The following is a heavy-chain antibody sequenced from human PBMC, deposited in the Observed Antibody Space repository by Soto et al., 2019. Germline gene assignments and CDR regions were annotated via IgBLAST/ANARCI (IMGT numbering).Heavy chain of an antibody. CDR2: IKTKSDGGPT. Sequence: EVQLVESGGGLVKPGGSLRLSCVASGFTFSSVWMNWVRQAPGKGLEWVGSIKTKSDGGPTDYAAPVKGRFTISRDDSKNTVYLQMDSLKTEDTALYYCTRNDAFDIWGQGTAVTVSS. CDR3: TRNDAFDI. V-gene: IGHV3-15*07. J-gene: IGHJ3*02. CDR1: GFTFSSVW.